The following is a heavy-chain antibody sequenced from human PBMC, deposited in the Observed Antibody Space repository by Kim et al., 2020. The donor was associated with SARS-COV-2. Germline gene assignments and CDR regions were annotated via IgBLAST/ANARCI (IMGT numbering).Heavy chain of an antibody. V-gene: IGHV4-59*01. CDR2: IYYSGST. D-gene: IGHD3-3*01. CDR3: ARGATSPLIFGVVPRYYGMDV. CDR1: GGSISSYY. J-gene: IGHJ6*02. Sequence: SETLSLTCTVSGGSISSYYWSWIRQPPGKGLEWIGYIYYSGSTNYNPSLKSRVTISVDTSKNQFSLKLSSVTAADTAVYYCARGATSPLIFGVVPRYYGMDVWGQGTTVTVSS.